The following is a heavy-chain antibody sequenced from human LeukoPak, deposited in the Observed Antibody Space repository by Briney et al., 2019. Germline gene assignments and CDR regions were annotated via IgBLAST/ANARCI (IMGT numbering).Heavy chain of an antibody. Sequence: ASVKVSCKASGFTFTSSAMQWVRQARGQRLEWIGWIVVGSGNTNYAQKFQGRVTMTRDTSTSTVYMELCSLRSEDTAVYYCARGFWSGYDGYFFDYWGQGTLVTVSS. V-gene: IGHV1-58*02. CDR2: IVVGSGNT. CDR3: ARGFWSGYDGYFFDY. J-gene: IGHJ4*02. CDR1: GFTFTSSA. D-gene: IGHD3-3*01.